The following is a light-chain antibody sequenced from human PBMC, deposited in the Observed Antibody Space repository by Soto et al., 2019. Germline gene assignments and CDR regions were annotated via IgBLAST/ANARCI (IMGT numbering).Light chain of an antibody. V-gene: IGKV3-11*01. J-gene: IGKJ2*01. CDR1: RSVSNY. CDR3: QQRSDSYT. CDR2: DAS. Sequence: EIVLTQSPATLSLSPGERATLSCRASRSVSNYLAWYQQKPGQAPRLLIYDASNRAPGIPARFSGSGSGTDFTLAISSLEPEDLAVYYCQQRSDSYTFGQGTRLEIK.